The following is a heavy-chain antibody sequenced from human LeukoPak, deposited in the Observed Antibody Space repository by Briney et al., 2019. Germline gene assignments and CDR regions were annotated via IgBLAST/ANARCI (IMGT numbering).Heavy chain of an antibody. J-gene: IGHJ5*02. CDR1: GFTFSSYW. D-gene: IGHD1-26*01. CDR2: INTDGSST. Sequence: PGGSLRLSCAASGFTFSSYWMHWVRQAPGKGLVWVSRINTDGSSTSYADSVKGRFTISRDNAKNTLYLQMNSLRAEDTAVYYCARGIGRKTEYNWFDPWGQGTLVTVSS. CDR3: ARGIGRKTEYNWFDP. V-gene: IGHV3-74*01.